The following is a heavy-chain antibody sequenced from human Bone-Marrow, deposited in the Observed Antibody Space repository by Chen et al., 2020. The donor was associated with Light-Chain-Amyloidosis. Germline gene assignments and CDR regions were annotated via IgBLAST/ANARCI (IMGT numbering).Heavy chain of an antibody. J-gene: IGHJ4*02. CDR3: AKDLGPKGGYDYY. CDR2: IKQDRSDK. Sequence: EGQLVQSGGGLVQPGGSLRLSCEASGFTFSGYWMSWVRQAPGKGLEWVANIKQDRSDKYYADSVKGRVTISRDNAKNSLYLEMNSLRAEDTAVYYCAKDLGPKGGYDYYWGQGTLVTVSS. D-gene: IGHD5-12*01. CDR1: GFTFSGYW. V-gene: IGHV3-7*03.